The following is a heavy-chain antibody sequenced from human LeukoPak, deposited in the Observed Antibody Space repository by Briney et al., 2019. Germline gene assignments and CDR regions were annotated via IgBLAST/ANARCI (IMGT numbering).Heavy chain of an antibody. V-gene: IGHV3-23*01. Sequence: PGGSLRLSCAASGFTFSSYAMSWVRQAPGKGLEWVSAISGSGSSTYYADSVKGRFTISRDNSKNTLYLQMNSLRAEDTAVYYCAKDPDSSSSRNWFDPWGQGTLVTVSS. J-gene: IGHJ5*02. CDR1: GFTFSSYA. CDR2: ISGSGSST. D-gene: IGHD6-6*01. CDR3: AKDPDSSSSRNWFDP.